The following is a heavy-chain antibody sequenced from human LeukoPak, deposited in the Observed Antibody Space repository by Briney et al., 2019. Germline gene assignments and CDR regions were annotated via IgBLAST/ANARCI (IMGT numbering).Heavy chain of an antibody. D-gene: IGHD3-3*01. J-gene: IGHJ6*02. CDR3: ARGGSGLYYYYGMDV. CDR2: ISSSSSYT. Sequence: PGGSLRLSCAASGFTFSDYYVSWIRQAPGKGLEWVSYISSSSSYTNYADSVKGRFTISRDNAKNSLYLQMNSLRAEDTAVYYCARGGSGLYYYYGMDVWGQGTTVTVSS. CDR1: GFTFSDYY. V-gene: IGHV3-11*06.